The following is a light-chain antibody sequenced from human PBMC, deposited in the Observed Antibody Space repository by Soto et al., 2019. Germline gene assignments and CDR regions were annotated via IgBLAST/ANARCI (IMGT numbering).Light chain of an antibody. CDR2: DAS. Sequence: EIVLTQSPATLSLSPGERAALSCRASETVDSFLAWYQQKPGQAPRLLIYDASKRATGIPARFSGSGSGTDFTLTISRLEPEDFAVYYCQQYGSSGTFGQGTKVDIK. V-gene: IGKV3-11*01. CDR3: QQYGSSGT. J-gene: IGKJ1*01. CDR1: ETVDSF.